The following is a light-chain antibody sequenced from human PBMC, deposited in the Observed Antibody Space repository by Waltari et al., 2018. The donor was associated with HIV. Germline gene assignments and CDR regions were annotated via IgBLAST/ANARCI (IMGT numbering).Light chain of an antibody. CDR2: LGS. J-gene: IGKJ4*01. V-gene: IGKV2-28*01. CDR1: QSLLRSNGYIF. CDR3: MQALESPLT. Sequence: IVMTQSPLPLSVTPGEPASISCRSSQSLLRSNGYIFLDWYLQKPGQSPQLLIYLGSDRASGVPDRISGSGSATDFTLEISRVEAEDVGIYYCMQALESPLTFGGGTRVEI.